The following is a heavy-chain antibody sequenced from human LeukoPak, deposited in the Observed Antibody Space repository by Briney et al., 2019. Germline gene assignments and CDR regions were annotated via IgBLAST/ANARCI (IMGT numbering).Heavy chain of an antibody. CDR3: ARDFTPEPDYGDQLDY. V-gene: IGHV4-38-2*02. Sequence: PSETLSLTCTVSGYSISSGYYWGWIRQPPGKGLEWIGSIYHSGSTYYNPSLKSRVTISVDTSKNQFSLKLSSVTAADTAVYYCARDFTPEPDYGDQLDYWGQGTLVTVSS. CDR1: GYSISSGYY. D-gene: IGHD4-17*01. J-gene: IGHJ4*02. CDR2: IYHSGST.